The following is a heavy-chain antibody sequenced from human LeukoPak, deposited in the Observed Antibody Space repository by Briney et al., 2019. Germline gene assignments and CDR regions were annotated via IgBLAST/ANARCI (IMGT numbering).Heavy chain of an antibody. J-gene: IGHJ4*02. CDR1: GFTFSSYW. CDR3: ARAAQRNYYDSSGYNY. Sequence: GGSLRLSCAASGFTFSSYWMSWVRQAPGKGLEWVANMNQDGSEKYYVDSVKGRFTISRDNSKNTLYLQMNSLRAEDTAVYYCARAAQRNYYDSSGYNYWGQGTLVTVSS. D-gene: IGHD3-22*01. V-gene: IGHV3-7*01. CDR2: MNQDGSEK.